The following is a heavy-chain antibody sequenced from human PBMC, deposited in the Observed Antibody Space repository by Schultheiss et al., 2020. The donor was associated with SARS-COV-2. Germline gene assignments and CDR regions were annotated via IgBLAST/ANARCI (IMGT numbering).Heavy chain of an antibody. D-gene: IGHD3-10*01. CDR2: ISYDGSNK. CDR3: ARPFYYYGSGSYYPGGMDV. V-gene: IGHV3-30*03. CDR1: GFTFSSYG. Sequence: GGSLRLSCAASGFTFSSYGMHWVRQAPGKGLEWVAVISYDGSNKYYADSVKGRFTISRDNSKNTLYLQMNSLRAEDTAVYYCARPFYYYGSGSYYPGGMDVWGQGTTVTVSS. J-gene: IGHJ6*02.